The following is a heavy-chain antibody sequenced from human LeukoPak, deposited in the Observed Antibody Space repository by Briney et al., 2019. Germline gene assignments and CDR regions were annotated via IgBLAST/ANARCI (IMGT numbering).Heavy chain of an antibody. CDR1: GDSISSQY. CDR3: ARGVGSSSSNWFDP. V-gene: IGHV4-4*07. D-gene: IGHD6-13*01. J-gene: IGHJ5*02. Sequence: SETLSLTCTVSGDSISSQYWSWIRQSPGKGLEWIGRIDSSGKTNYNPSLKSRVTISIDKSKGQFFLKVNSVTAADTAVYYCARGVGSSSSNWFDPWGQGALVTVSS. CDR2: IDSSGKT.